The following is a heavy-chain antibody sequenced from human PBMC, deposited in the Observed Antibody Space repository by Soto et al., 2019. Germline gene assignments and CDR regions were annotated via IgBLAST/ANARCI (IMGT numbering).Heavy chain of an antibody. CDR1: GITFSRSG. D-gene: IGHD3-3*01. V-gene: IGHV1-58*01. J-gene: IGHJ6*02. CDR3: AAALGVDDFWSGHCRMDV. CDR2: IVVGSGNT. Sequence: SVKVSCKASGITFSRSGVQWVRQARGQRLEWIGWIVVGSGNTNYAQKFQERVTITRDMSTSTAYMELSSLRSNDTADYYCAAALGVDDFWSGHCRMDVSGQGTTVTGSS.